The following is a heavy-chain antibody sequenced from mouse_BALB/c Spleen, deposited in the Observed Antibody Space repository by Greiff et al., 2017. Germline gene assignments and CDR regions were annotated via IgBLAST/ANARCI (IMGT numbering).Heavy chain of an antibody. CDR3: ARGVLLLWFAY. V-gene: IGHV3-6*02. CDR2: ISYDGSN. Sequence: EVQLVESGPGLVKPSQSLSLTCSVTGYSITSGYYWNWIRQFPGNKLEWMGYISYDGSNNYNPSLKNRISITRDTSKNQFFLKLNSVTTEDTATYYCARGVLLLWFAYWGQGTLVTVSA. CDR1: GYSITSGYY. J-gene: IGHJ3*01. D-gene: IGHD1-1*01.